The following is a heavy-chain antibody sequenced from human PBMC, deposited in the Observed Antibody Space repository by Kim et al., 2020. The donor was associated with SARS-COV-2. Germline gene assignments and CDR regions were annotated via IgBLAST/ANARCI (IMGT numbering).Heavy chain of an antibody. CDR1: GFTFSSYA. J-gene: IGHJ4*01. V-gene: IGHV3-30*04. Sequence: GGSLRLSCAASGFTFSSYAMHWVRQAPGKGLEWVAVISYDGSNKYYADSVKGRFTISRDNSKNTLYLQMNSMRAEDTAVYYCARGRGTTVSPWAVWVFD. CDR2: ISYDGSNK. CDR3: ARGRGTTVSPWAVWVFD. D-gene: IGHD2-2*01.